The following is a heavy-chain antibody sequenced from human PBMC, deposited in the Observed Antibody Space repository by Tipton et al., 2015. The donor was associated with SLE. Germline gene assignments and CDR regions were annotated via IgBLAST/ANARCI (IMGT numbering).Heavy chain of an antibody. CDR1: GGSISSGGYY. J-gene: IGHJ4*02. CDR3: AGGKTYGDYFDY. D-gene: IGHD4-17*01. V-gene: IGHV4-31*03. CDR2: IYYSGST. Sequence: TLSLTCTVSGGSISSGGYYWSWIRQHPGKGLEWIGYIYYSGSTYYNPSLKSRVTISVDTSKNQFSLKLTSVTAADTAVYYCAGGKTYGDYFDYWGQGTLVTVSS.